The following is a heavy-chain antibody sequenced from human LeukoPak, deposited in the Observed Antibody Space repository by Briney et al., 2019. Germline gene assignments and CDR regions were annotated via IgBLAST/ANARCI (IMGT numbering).Heavy chain of an antibody. D-gene: IGHD4-17*01. Sequence: GATVRISCKASGYIFTDYYMHWVQQAPGKGLEYMGRVDPQTGETIYAEKFQGRVTMTADTSTGTAYMELTSLRSEDTAVYFCVPDDYGDYWARFWGQGSLVTFSS. V-gene: IGHV1-69-2*01. CDR3: VPDDYGDYWARF. J-gene: IGHJ4*02. CDR2: VDPQTGET. CDR1: GYIFTDYY.